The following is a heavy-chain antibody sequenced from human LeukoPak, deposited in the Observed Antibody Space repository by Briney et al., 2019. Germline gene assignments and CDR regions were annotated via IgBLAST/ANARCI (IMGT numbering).Heavy chain of an antibody. CDR1: GFTFSTYA. Sequence: GGSLRLSCAASGFTFSTYAMSCVRQAPGKGLEWVSAISTGGDTIYYADSVKGRFTVSRDNSKNTVYVEMNSLRAEDTAMYYCARGPYYGSGSHFSYYGMDVWGQGTTVTVSS. J-gene: IGHJ6*02. V-gene: IGHV3-23*01. D-gene: IGHD3-10*01. CDR3: ARGPYYGSGSHFSYYGMDV. CDR2: ISTGGDTI.